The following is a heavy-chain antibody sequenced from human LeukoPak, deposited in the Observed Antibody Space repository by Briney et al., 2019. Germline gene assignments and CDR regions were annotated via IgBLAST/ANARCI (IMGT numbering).Heavy chain of an antibody. CDR2: INHSGST. Sequence: SETLSLTCAVYGGSFSGYYWSWIRQPPGKGLEWIGEINHSGSTNYNPSLKSRVTISVDTSKNQFSLKLSSVTAADTAVYYCARRSSIAAAGSYYYYYYMDVWGKGTTVTISS. CDR3: ARRSSIAAAGSYYYYYYMDV. D-gene: IGHD6-13*01. J-gene: IGHJ6*03. CDR1: GGSFSGYY. V-gene: IGHV4-34*01.